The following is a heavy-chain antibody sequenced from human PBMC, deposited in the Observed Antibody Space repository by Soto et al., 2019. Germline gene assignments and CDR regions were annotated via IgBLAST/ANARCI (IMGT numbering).Heavy chain of an antibody. Sequence: PSETLSLTCTVSGGSISSGGYYWSWIRQHPGKGLEWIGYIYYSGSTYYNPSLKSRVTISVDTSKNQFSLKLSSVTAADTAVYYCASAGYDSLTGLYYYYYYMDVWGKGTTVTVSS. V-gene: IGHV4-31*03. CDR1: GGSISSGGYY. D-gene: IGHD3-9*01. CDR3: ASAGYDSLTGLYYYYYYMDV. CDR2: IYYSGST. J-gene: IGHJ6*03.